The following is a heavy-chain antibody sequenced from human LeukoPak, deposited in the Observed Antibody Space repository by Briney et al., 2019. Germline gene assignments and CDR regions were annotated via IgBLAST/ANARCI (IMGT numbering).Heavy chain of an antibody. CDR2: INPSGSST. Sequence: ASVKVSCKASGYTFTNYYIHWVRQAPGQGLEWMGIINPSGSSTSYAQKFQGRVTMTRDTSTSTVYMELSSLRSEDTAVYYCAGGTTNTKGAFDLWGQGTMVTVSS. J-gene: IGHJ3*01. CDR1: GYTFTNYY. CDR3: AGGTTNTKGAFDL. D-gene: IGHD2-8*01. V-gene: IGHV1-46*01.